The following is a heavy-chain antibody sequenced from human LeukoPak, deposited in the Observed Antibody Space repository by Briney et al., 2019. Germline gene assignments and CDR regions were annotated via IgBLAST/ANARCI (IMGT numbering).Heavy chain of an antibody. Sequence: GASVKVSCKASGYTFTSYGISWVRQAPGQGLEWMGWISAYNGNTNYAQKLQGRVTMTTDTSTSTAYMELRSLRSDDTAVYYCAKTEDSMYYDRSGAYTHIPYAFYIWGQGTIVTVSS. CDR3: AKTEDSMYYDRSGAYTHIPYAFYI. CDR1: GYTFTSYG. D-gene: IGHD3-22*01. CDR2: ISAYNGNT. J-gene: IGHJ3*02. V-gene: IGHV1-18*01.